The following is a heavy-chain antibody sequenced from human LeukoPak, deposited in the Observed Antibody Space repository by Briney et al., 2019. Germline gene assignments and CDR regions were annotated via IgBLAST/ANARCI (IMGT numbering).Heavy chain of an antibody. Sequence: GESLKISCKGSGYGFSSYWIGWVRQMPGKGLEYMGIICPGDPDTRYSQSFQGQVTISADKSITTAYLQWSSLKASDTAMYYCARHTTVGGSLRFDYWGQGTLVSVSS. CDR3: ARHTTVGGSLRFDY. D-gene: IGHD4-23*01. CDR1: GYGFSSYW. CDR2: ICPGDPDT. J-gene: IGHJ4*02. V-gene: IGHV5-51*01.